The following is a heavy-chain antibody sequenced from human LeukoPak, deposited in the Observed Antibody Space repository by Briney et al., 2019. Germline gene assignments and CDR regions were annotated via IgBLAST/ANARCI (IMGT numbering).Heavy chain of an antibody. Sequence: TLSLTCAVSGGSISSTDWWSWGRQPPGEGVGWIGEIYHSGSTNYNPSLMSRVIISIDKSENQFSLKLRSVTAADTAVYYCARDHARDYDDYHLVFDSWGQGTLVTVSS. CDR3: ARDHARDYDDYHLVFDS. CDR1: GGSISSTDW. V-gene: IGHV4-4*02. D-gene: IGHD4-17*01. J-gene: IGHJ4*02. CDR2: IYHSGST.